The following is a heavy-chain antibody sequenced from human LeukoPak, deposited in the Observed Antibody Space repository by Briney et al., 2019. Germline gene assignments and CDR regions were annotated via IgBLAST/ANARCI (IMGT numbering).Heavy chain of an antibody. CDR1: GPTFSGYS. CDR3: ARGGIAAWDYYFDY. J-gene: IGHJ4*02. D-gene: IGHD6-13*01. V-gene: IGHV3-66*01. Sequence: GGSLRLSCAASGPTFSGYSLNWVRQAPGEGPEWVAVIYSGGSTNYVDSVKGRFIISRDNSKNTLYLQMNGLRAEDTAVYYCARGGIAAWDYYFDYWGQGTLVTVSS. CDR2: IYSGGST.